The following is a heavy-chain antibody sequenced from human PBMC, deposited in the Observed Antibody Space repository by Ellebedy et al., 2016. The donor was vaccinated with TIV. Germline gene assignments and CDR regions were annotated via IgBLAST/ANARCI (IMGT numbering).Heavy chain of an antibody. Sequence: GESLKISCAASGFTFSNNAKSWVRQAPGKGLEWISAITNSGTSTYYADSVKGRFTISRDNSKNTLYLQMISLRAEDTAVYYCARDLDKSSGWYGGAAYWGQGTLVTVSS. V-gene: IGHV3-23*01. D-gene: IGHD6-19*01. CDR2: ITNSGTST. CDR1: GFTFSNNA. J-gene: IGHJ4*02. CDR3: ARDLDKSSGWYGGAAY.